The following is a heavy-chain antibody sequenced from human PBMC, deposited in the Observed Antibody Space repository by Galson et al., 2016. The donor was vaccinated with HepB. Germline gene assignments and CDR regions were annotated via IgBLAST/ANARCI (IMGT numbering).Heavy chain of an antibody. V-gene: IGHV1-3*01. J-gene: IGHJ4*02. D-gene: IGHD1-1*01. CDR3: ARGYGGWNEMPDY. CDR1: GYLFTTYS. Sequence: SVKVSCKASGYLFTTYSMNWMRQAPGQRLEWMGWINGDNGNTTYSQKFQDRVTFSTDKSASTGYMEVSSLRSDDTAVYFCARGYGGWNEMPDYWGQGTLVVVSS. CDR2: INGDNGNT.